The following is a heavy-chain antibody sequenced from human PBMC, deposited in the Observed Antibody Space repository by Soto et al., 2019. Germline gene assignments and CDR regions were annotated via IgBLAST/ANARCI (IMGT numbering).Heavy chain of an antibody. CDR3: APAVVFPGGDACDV. Sequence: QVQLRESGPGLVKPSQTLSLTCTVSGGSISTGGFYWHWIRQYPGKALEWIGSIFSSGRTSDNPSLTSRVTISIEGSNNRFLLRLSCVTAADTSVYSCAPAVVFPGGDACDVWGKGRLVTVSS. D-gene: IGHD6-19*01. CDR1: GGSISTGGFY. J-gene: IGHJ3*01. V-gene: IGHV4-31*03. CDR2: IFSSGRT.